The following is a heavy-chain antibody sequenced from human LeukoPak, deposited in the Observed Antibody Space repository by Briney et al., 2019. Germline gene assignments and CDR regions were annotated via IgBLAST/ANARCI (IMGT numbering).Heavy chain of an antibody. V-gene: IGHV3-23*01. CDR1: GFTFSSYA. D-gene: IGHD3-16*02. J-gene: IGHJ4*02. CDR3: AKDRDYDYVWGSYPPRYYFDY. Sequence: PGGSLRLSCAASGFTFSSYAMSWVRQAPGKGPEWVSAISGSGGSTYYADSVKGRFTISRDNSKNTLYLQMNSLRAEDTAVYYCAKDRDYDYVWGSYPPRYYFDYWGQGTLVTVSS. CDR2: ISGSGGST.